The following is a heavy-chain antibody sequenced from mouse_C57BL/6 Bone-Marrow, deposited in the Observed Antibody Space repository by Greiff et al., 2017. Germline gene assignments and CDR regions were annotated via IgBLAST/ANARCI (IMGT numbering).Heavy chain of an antibody. Sequence: EVQLVESGGGLVQPGGSLTLSCAASGFTFSDYGMAWVRQAPRKGPEWVAFISNLAYSIYYADTVTGRFTISRENAKNTLYLEMGSLSSEDTAMYYCARRDYYYGSRYWYVDVWGTGTTVTVSS. CDR1: GFTFSDYG. CDR2: ISNLAYSI. D-gene: IGHD1-1*01. V-gene: IGHV5-15*01. CDR3: ARRDYYYGSRYWYVDV. J-gene: IGHJ1*03.